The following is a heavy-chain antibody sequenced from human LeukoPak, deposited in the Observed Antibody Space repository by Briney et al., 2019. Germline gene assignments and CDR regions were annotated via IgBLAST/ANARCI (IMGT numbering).Heavy chain of an antibody. D-gene: IGHD6-6*01. CDR2: IYYSGST. CDR1: GYSISSGYY. Sequence: SETLSLTCTVSGYSISSGYYWSWIRQPPGKGLEWIGYIYYSGSTNYNPSLKSRVTISVDTSKNQFSLKLSSVTAADTAVYYCARDLEYSSSWDWFDPWGQGTLVTVSS. CDR3: ARDLEYSSSWDWFDP. V-gene: IGHV4-61*01. J-gene: IGHJ5*02.